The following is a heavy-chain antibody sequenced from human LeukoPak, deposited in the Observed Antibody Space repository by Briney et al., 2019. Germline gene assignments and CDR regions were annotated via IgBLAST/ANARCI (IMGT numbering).Heavy chain of an antibody. D-gene: IGHD3-22*01. V-gene: IGHV1-2*06. CDR1: GYTFTDYY. CDR3: ARAAYYYDGSGYYLGD. CDR2: INPNSGGT. J-gene: IGHJ4*02. Sequence: ASVKVSCKASGYTFTDYYMHWVRQAPGQGLEWMGRINPNSGGTNYAQKFQVRVTMTRDTSISTAYMELSRLRSDDTALYYCARAAYYYDGSGYYLGDWGQGTLVTVSS.